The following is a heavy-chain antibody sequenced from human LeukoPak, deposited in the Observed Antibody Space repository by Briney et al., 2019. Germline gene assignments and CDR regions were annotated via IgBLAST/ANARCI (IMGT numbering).Heavy chain of an antibody. CDR2: ISGSGSGGST. D-gene: IGHD5-24*01. V-gene: IGHV3-23*01. CDR1: GFTFSSSA. Sequence: GGTLRLSCAASGFTFSSSAMSWVRQAPGKGLEWVSSISGSGSGGSTYYADSVKGRFTISRDNSKNTLYLQMNSLRAEDTAVYYCAKSGYNRFDYWGQGTLLTVSS. J-gene: IGHJ4*02. CDR3: AKSGYNRFDY.